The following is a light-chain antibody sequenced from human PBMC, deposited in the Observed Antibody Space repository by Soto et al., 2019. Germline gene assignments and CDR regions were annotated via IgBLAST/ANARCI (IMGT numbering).Light chain of an antibody. Sequence: QSALTQPASMSGSPGQSITISCTGTSSDVGTYNLVSWYQQHPGKAPKLMIYEGSKRPSGVSNRFSGSKSGNTASLTISGLQAEDEADYYCCSYAGISTFVVFGGGTKVTVL. CDR1: SSDVGTYNL. V-gene: IGLV2-23*03. CDR3: CSYAGISTFVV. CDR2: EGS. J-gene: IGLJ2*01.